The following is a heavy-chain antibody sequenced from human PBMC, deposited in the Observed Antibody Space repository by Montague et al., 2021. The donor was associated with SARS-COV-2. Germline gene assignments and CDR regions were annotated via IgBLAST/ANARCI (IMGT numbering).Heavy chain of an antibody. V-gene: IGHV3-53*01. CDR3: AREVATIFGLAFDI. CDR1: GFTVSSNY. D-gene: IGHD5-12*01. Sequence: SLRLSCAASGFTVSSNYMRWVRQAPGKGLEWVSVIYSGGSTYYAASAMGRFTISRDNSKNTLYLQMNSLRAEDTAVYYCAREVATIFGLAFDIWGQGTMVTVSS. CDR2: IYSGGST. J-gene: IGHJ3*02.